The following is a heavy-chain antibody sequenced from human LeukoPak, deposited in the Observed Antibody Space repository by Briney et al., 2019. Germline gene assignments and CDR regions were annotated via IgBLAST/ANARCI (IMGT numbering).Heavy chain of an antibody. J-gene: IGHJ4*02. CDR1: GYIFITHY. CDR3: ARGFYGSGSYYPGGLDY. D-gene: IGHD3-10*01. CDR2: IDPDTGGT. V-gene: IGHV1-2*02. Sequence: ASVKVSCKASGYIFITHYIHWVRQAPGQGLEWVGWIDPDTGGTNYAQKFQGRVTLTRDTSISTAYMELSRLRSDDTAVYYCARGFYGSGSYYPGGLDYWGQGTLVTVSS.